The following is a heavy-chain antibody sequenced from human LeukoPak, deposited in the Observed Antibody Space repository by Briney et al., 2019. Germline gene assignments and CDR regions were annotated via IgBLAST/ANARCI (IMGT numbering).Heavy chain of an antibody. D-gene: IGHD6-6*01. Sequence: GGSLRLSCAASGFTFSNYWMHWVRQAPGKGLEWVSSISWNSGNVDYSDSVKGRFTLSRDNAKNSLFLQMNSLRDEDTAFYYCAKSGTYSSSSGYIDSWGQGTPVTVSS. CDR1: GFTFSNYW. J-gene: IGHJ4*02. V-gene: IGHV3-9*01. CDR3: AKSGTYSSSSGYIDS. CDR2: ISWNSGNV.